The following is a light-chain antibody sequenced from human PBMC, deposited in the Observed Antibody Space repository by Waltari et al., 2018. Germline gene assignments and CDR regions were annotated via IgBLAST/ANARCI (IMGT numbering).Light chain of an antibody. CDR1: QSVSSN. CDR3: QQYYRFPLT. J-gene: IGKJ3*01. CDR2: GAS. V-gene: IGKV3-15*01. Sequence: EIVMTQSPATLSVSPGERATLSCRASQSVSSNLAWYQQKPGQAPRLLIYGASTRATGIPARFSGSGSGTEFTLTISSLQAEDVAVYYCQQYYRFPLTFGPGTKVEIK.